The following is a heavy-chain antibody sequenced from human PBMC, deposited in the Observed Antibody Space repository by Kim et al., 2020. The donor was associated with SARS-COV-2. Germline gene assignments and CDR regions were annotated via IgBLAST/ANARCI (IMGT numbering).Heavy chain of an antibody. V-gene: IGHV3-64D*06. Sequence: GGSLRLSCSASGFFFSTSAMYWVRQAPGKGLEYVSAVSKNGESTYYADSVRGRFTISRDNSKNTLYLQMSSLRVDDTAIYYCVKDGVYSFDYWGQGTLGTV. J-gene: IGHJ4*02. CDR3: VKDGVYSFDY. CDR1: GFFFSTSA. D-gene: IGHD3-3*01. CDR2: VSKNGEST.